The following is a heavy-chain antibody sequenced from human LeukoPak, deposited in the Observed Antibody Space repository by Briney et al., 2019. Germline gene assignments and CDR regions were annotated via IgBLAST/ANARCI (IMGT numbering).Heavy chain of an antibody. J-gene: IGHJ5*02. D-gene: IGHD4-23*01. CDR1: GGSISSSSYY. V-gene: IGHV4-39*01. CDR2: IYYSGST. CDR3: ATYGGNPRGFDP. Sequence: SETLSPTCTVSGGSISSSSYYWAWIRQPPGKGLEWIGSIYYSGSTYYNPSLKSRVTISVDTSKNQFSLKLSSVTAADTAVYYCATYGGNPRGFDPWGQGTLVTVSS.